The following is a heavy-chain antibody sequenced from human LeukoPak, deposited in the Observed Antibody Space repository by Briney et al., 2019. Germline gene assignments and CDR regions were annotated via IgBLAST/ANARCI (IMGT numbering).Heavy chain of an antibody. D-gene: IGHD2-2*01. Sequence: SETLSLTCTVSGGSISSGSYYWNWLRQPAGKGLEWIGRIYTSGSTNYNPSLKSRVTISVDTSKNQFSLKLSSVTAADTAVYYCARASCSSTSCYGRNDAFDIWGQGTMVTVSS. J-gene: IGHJ3*02. CDR1: GGSISSGSYY. V-gene: IGHV4-61*02. CDR3: ARASCSSTSCYGRNDAFDI. CDR2: IYTSGST.